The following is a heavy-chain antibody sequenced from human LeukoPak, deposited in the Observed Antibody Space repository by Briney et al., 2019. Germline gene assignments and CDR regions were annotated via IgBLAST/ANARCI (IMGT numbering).Heavy chain of an antibody. J-gene: IGHJ4*02. CDR2: IYYSGST. Sequence: SETLSPTCTVSGGSISSYYWSWIRQPPGKGLEWIGYIYYSGSTNYNPSLKSRVTISVDTSKNQFSLKLSSVTAADTAVYYCARDYGGSGYSLFDYWGQGTPVTVSS. CDR1: GGSISSYY. V-gene: IGHV4-59*01. CDR3: ARDYGGSGYSLFDY. D-gene: IGHD3-22*01.